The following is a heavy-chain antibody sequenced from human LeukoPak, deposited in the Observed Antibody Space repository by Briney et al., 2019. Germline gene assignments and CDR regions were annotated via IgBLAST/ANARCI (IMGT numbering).Heavy chain of an antibody. J-gene: IGHJ5*02. CDR2: IYYSGST. V-gene: IGHV4-39*07. CDR1: GFTFSSYS. D-gene: IGHD1-26*01. Sequence: GSLRLSCAASGFTFSSYSMNWVRQAPGKGLEWSGSIYYSGSTYYNPSLKSRVTISVDTSKNQFSLKLSSVTAADTAVYYCARGTSLYSGSYDWFDPWGQGTLVTVSS. CDR3: ARGTSLYSGSYDWFDP.